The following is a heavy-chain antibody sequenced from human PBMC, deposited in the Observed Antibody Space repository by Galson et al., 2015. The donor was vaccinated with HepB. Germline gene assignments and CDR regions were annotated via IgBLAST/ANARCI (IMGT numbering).Heavy chain of an antibody. CDR2: INAGNGNT. CDR1: GYTFTSYA. CDR3: ASSNLGTNDAFDI. Sequence: SVKVSCKASGYTFTSYAMHWVRQAPGQRLEWMGWINAGNGNTKYSQKFQGRVTITRDTSASTAYMELSSLRSEDTAVNYCASSNLGTNDAFDIWGQGTMVTVSS. V-gene: IGHV1-3*01. D-gene: IGHD2-8*01. J-gene: IGHJ3*02.